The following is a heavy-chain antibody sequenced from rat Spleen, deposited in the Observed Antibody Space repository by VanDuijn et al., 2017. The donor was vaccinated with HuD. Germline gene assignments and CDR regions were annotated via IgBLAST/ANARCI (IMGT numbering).Heavy chain of an antibody. V-gene: IGHV2-32*01. CDR2: IWTGGTT. J-gene: IGHJ4*01. D-gene: IGHD1-6*01. CDR1: GFSLTSYH. CDR3: VRDRHYYPYVMDA. Sequence: QVQLKESGPGLVKPSLTLSLTCTVSGFSLTSYHVSWVRQPPGKGLEWMGIIWTGGTTTYNSLLKSRLSISRDTSKSQVFLKMNSLQTEDIATYYCVRDRHYYPYVMDAWGQGASVTVSS.